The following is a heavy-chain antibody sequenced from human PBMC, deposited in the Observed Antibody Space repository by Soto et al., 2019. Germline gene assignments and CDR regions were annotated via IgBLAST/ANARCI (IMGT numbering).Heavy chain of an antibody. CDR1: GFTFSTYG. V-gene: IGHV3-30*18. CDR3: AKDHLLTTVTTVGD. D-gene: IGHD4-17*01. CDR2: ISYHGNDK. Sequence: QVQLVESGGGVVQPGRSLRLSCAASGFTFSTYGMHWVRQAPGKGLEWVAVISYHGNDKYYAESVKGRFTISRDNFKNTLYLQMDSLRAEDTGVYYCAKDHLLTTVTTVGDWGQGTLVTVSS. J-gene: IGHJ4*02.